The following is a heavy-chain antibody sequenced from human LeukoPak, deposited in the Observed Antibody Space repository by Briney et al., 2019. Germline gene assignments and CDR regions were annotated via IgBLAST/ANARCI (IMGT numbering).Heavy chain of an antibody. D-gene: IGHD3-3*01. J-gene: IGHJ4*02. Sequence: GGSLRLSCVASGLTFNNAWMSWVRQAPGKGLEWVGRIERKTDGGTTDYAAPVKGRFTISRDDSKNTLYLQMNSLKAEDTAVYYCSTKQYDDFDYWGQGTLVTVSS. CDR3: STKQYDDFDY. CDR2: IERKTDGGTT. V-gene: IGHV3-15*04. CDR1: GLTFNNAW.